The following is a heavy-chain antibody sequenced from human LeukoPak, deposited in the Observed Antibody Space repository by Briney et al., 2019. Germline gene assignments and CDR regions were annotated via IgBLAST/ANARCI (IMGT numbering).Heavy chain of an antibody. V-gene: IGHV1-2*02. CDR1: GYNFIEFY. CDR2: INPKRGDT. D-gene: IGHD3-22*01. CDR3: ARAKDEYYYDSSGYSY. J-gene: IGHJ4*02. Sequence: ASVKVSCKSSGYNFIEFYMHWVRQAPGQGLEWMGWINPKRGDTDYAQKFQGRVTMTRDTSIGTAYMELTGLRSDDTAVYFCARAKDEYYYDSSGYSYWGQGTLVTVSS.